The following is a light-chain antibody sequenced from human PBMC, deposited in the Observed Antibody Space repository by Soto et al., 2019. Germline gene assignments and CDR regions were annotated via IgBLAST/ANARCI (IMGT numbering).Light chain of an antibody. CDR2: DAS. CDR3: QQYDILQIT. J-gene: IGKJ4*01. Sequence: DIQVTQSPSSLSASVGDRFTITCQASDDIINSLNWYQQKPGKAPKLLIHDASILQTGVPSRFSGSGSGTDFTFTITSLQPEDIATYYCQQYDILQITFSGGTKVDIK. V-gene: IGKV1-33*01. CDR1: DDIINS.